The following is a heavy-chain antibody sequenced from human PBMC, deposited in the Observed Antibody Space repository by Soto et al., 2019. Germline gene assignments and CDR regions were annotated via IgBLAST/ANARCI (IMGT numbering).Heavy chain of an antibody. CDR1: GFTFSSYA. Sequence: QVQLVESGGGVVQPGRSLRLSCAASGFTFSSYAMHWVRQAPGKGLEWVAVISYDGSNKYYADSVKGRFTISRDNSKNTRYLQMHSLRAEDTAVYYCARPLGYCISTSCRHNDYGMDVWGQGTTVTVSS. J-gene: IGHJ6*02. V-gene: IGHV3-30-3*01. D-gene: IGHD2-2*01. CDR3: ARPLGYCISTSCRHNDYGMDV. CDR2: ISYDGSNK.